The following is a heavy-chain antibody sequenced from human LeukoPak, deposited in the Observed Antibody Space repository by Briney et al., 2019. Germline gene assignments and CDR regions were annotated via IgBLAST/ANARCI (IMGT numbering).Heavy chain of an antibody. CDR2: ISAYNGNT. J-gene: IGHJ6*03. CDR3: ARVRWLGDIIANYYYYYMDV. D-gene: IGHD2-15*01. CDR1: GYTFTSYG. Sequence: ASVKVSCKASGYTFTSYGISWVRQAPGQGLEWMGWISAYNGNTNYAQKLHGRVTMATDTSTSTAYMELRSLRSDDTAVYYCARVRWLGDIIANYYYYYMDVWGKGTTVTVSS. V-gene: IGHV1-18*01.